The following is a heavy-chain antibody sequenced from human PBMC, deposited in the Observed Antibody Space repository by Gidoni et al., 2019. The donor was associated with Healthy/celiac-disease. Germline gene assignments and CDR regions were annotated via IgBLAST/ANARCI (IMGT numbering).Heavy chain of an antibody. CDR1: GFTFSSYA. D-gene: IGHD4-17*01. CDR2: ISYDGSNK. Sequence: QVQLVESGGGVVQPGRSLSLSCAASGFTFSSYAMHGVRQAPGKGLEWVAVISYDGSNKYYADSVKGRFTISRDNSKNTLYLQMNSLRAEDTAVYYCARWATVTTEGFDYWGQGTLVTVSS. CDR3: ARWATVTTEGFDY. J-gene: IGHJ4*02. V-gene: IGHV3-30-3*01.